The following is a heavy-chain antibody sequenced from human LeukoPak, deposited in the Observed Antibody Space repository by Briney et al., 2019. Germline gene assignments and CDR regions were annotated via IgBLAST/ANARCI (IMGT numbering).Heavy chain of an antibody. V-gene: IGHV3-48*02. J-gene: IGHJ2*01. Sequence: GGSLRLSCAASGFTFSSYSMNWVRQAPGKGLEWISYISSSSSTIYYADSVKGRFTISRDNAKNSLYLQMNSLRDEDTAVYYCASRGYYGSDFDLWGRGTLVTVSS. CDR3: ASRGYYGSDFDL. CDR2: ISSSSSTI. D-gene: IGHD3-10*01. CDR1: GFTFSSYS.